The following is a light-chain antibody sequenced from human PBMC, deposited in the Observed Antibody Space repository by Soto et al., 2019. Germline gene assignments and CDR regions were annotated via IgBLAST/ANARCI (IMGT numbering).Light chain of an antibody. CDR3: AAWDDSLSGVV. CDR2: RNN. CDR1: SSNIGSNY. J-gene: IGLJ2*01. Sequence: QAVVTQPPSASGTPGQRVTISCSGSSSNIGSNYVYWYQQLPGTAPKLLIYRNNQRPSGVPDRFSGSKSGTSASLAISGLRSEDEADHYCAAWDDSLSGVVFGGGTKVTVL. V-gene: IGLV1-47*01.